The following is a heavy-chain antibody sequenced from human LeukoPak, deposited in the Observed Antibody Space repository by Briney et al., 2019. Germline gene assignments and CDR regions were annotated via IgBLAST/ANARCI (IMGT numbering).Heavy chain of an antibody. CDR3: SGGYDVLTGFFPPDY. V-gene: IGHV3-49*03. Sequence: GGSLRLSCTASGFTSGAYAMSWFRQAPGKGLEWVGFIRSKTYGGTTQYAASVKGRFTISRDDSKSIAYLQMNSLKTEDTALYYCSGGYDVLTGFFPPDYWGQSSLVTVSS. CDR1: GFTSGAYA. CDR2: IRSKTYGGTT. D-gene: IGHD3-9*01. J-gene: IGHJ4*02.